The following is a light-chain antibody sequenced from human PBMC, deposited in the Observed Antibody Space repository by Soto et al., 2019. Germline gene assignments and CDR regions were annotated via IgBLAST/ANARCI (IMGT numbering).Light chain of an antibody. CDR1: QSVSIK. V-gene: IGKV3-15*01. J-gene: IGKJ5*01. CDR2: DTS. CDR3: QQRSNWPT. Sequence: EIVMTQSPATLSVSPGERATLSCRASQSVSIKLAWYQQKPGQAPRLLIYDTSTRATGIPARFSGSGSGTEFTLTISSLQSEDFAVYFCQQRSNWPTFGQGTRLEIK.